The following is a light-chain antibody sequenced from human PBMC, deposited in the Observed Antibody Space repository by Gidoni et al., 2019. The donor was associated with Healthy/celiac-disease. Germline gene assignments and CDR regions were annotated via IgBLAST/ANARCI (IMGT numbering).Light chain of an antibody. CDR1: HLGDKS. CDR2: GDR. J-gene: IGLJ3*02. Sequence: SYVLTQPPSLSLAPGQTATIACGGDHLGDKSGNWYQQKSGQAHVLVVYGDRGRPSGIPERSSGSLSANTATLTISRVEVGDAADYYCQVWDTTTDRMVFGGGTKLTVL. CDR3: QVWDTTTDRMV. V-gene: IGLV3-21*02.